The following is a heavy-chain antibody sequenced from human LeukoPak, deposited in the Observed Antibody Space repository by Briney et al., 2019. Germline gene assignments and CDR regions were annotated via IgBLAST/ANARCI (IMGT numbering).Heavy chain of an antibody. CDR2: IYYSGST. J-gene: IGHJ4*02. V-gene: IGHV4-4*02. Sequence: SGTLSLTCAVSGASISTTNWWTWVRQPPGKGLEWIGSIYYSGSTYYNPSLKSRVTISVDTSKNQFSLKLSSVTAADTAVYYCATPYYYGSGSYDYWGQGTLVTVSS. CDR1: GASISTTNW. D-gene: IGHD3-10*01. CDR3: ATPYYYGSGSYDY.